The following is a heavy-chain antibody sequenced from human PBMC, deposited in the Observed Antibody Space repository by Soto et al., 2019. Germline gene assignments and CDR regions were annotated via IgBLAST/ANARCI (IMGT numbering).Heavy chain of an antibody. D-gene: IGHD6-13*01. CDR3: TRDASRDSSARGWFDP. CDR2: ISSNSAYI. V-gene: IGHV3-21*01. Sequence: LRLSCAASGFTFRSFTMNWVRQAPGKGLEWVSTISSNSAYIYYTDALRGRFTISRDNAKNSLHLQMNSLRAEDTAVYYCTRDASRDSSARGWFDPWGPGALVTVSS. CDR1: GFTFRSFT. J-gene: IGHJ5*02.